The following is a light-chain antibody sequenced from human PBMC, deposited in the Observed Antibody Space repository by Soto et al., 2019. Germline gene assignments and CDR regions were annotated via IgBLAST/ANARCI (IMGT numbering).Light chain of an antibody. CDR1: SSDVGAYNY. Sequence: QSALTQPASVSGSPGQSITISCTGTSSDVGAYNYVSWYQQHPGKAPKLMIYEVSNRPSGVSNRFSGSTSGNTASLTISGLQAVDEADYYCSSYTTSSTRVFGGGTKLTVL. CDR2: EVS. V-gene: IGLV2-14*01. CDR3: SSYTTSSTRV. J-gene: IGLJ3*02.